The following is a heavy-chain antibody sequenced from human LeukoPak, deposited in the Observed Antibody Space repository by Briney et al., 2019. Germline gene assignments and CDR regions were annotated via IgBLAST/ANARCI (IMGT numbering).Heavy chain of an antibody. D-gene: IGHD2-2*01. Sequence: SVKVSCKASGGTFSSYAISWVRQAPGQGLERMGGIIPIFGTANYAQKFQGRVTITADKSTNTAYMELSSLRSEDTAVYYCARVQLGYCSSTSCYGYDYWGQGTLVTVSS. V-gene: IGHV1-69*06. CDR1: GGTFSSYA. CDR2: IIPIFGTA. J-gene: IGHJ4*02. CDR3: ARVQLGYCSSTSCYGYDY.